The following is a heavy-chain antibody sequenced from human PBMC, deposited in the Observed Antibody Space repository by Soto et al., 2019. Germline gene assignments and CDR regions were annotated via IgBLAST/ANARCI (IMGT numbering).Heavy chain of an antibody. CDR2: IYYSGST. J-gene: IGHJ4*02. V-gene: IGHV4-31*03. Sequence: QVQLQESGPGLVKPSQTLSLTCTVSGGSISSGGYYWSWIRQHPGKGLEWIGYIYYSGSTYYNPSLKSRVTISVDTSKNQFTLKLSSVTAADTAVYYCARVRMVRGVIAYSDYWGQGTLVTVSS. D-gene: IGHD3-10*01. CDR1: GGSISSGGYY. CDR3: ARVRMVRGVIAYSDY.